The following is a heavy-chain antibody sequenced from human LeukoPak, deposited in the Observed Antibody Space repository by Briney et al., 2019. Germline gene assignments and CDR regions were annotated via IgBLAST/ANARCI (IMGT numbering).Heavy chain of an antibody. Sequence: PGGSLRLSCAASGFSVSNNYMIWVRQAPGKGLEWVSVIYSGGTTHYADSVKGRFTISRDNSKNTLSLQMNSLRAEDAAVYFCARMNSLRYSSRWFIDYWGQGTLGTVSS. CDR3: ARMNSLRYSSRWFIDY. CDR2: IYSGGTT. V-gene: IGHV3-53*01. J-gene: IGHJ4*02. D-gene: IGHD6-13*01. CDR1: GFSVSNNY.